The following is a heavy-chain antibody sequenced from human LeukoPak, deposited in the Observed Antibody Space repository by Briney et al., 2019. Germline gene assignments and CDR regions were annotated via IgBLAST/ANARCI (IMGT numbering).Heavy chain of an antibody. CDR2: IYTSGST. Sequence: SETLSLTCTVSGGSISSGSYYWSWIRQPAGKGLASIGRIYTSGSTNYNPSLKSRVTMSVDTSKNQFSLGLTSVTAADTAIYYCARVGLGIPGEFWGPGILVTVSS. V-gene: IGHV4-61*02. CDR1: GGSISSGSYY. J-gene: IGHJ4*02. D-gene: IGHD6-13*01. CDR3: ARVGLGIPGEF.